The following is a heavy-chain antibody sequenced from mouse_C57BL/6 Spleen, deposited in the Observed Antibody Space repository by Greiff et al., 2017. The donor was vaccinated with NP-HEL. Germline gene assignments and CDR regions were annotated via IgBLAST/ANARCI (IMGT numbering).Heavy chain of an antibody. J-gene: IGHJ4*01. D-gene: IGHD1-1*01. CDR3: ARSPYYYGSSYFYAMDY. CDR1: GYSITSGYY. V-gene: IGHV3-6*01. Sequence: DVQLQESGPGLVKPSQSLSLTCSVTGYSITSGYYWNWIRQFPGNKLEWMGYISYDGSNNYNPSLKNRISITRDTSKNQFFLKLNSVTTEDTATYYCARSPYYYGSSYFYAMDYWGQGTSVTVSS. CDR2: ISYDGSN.